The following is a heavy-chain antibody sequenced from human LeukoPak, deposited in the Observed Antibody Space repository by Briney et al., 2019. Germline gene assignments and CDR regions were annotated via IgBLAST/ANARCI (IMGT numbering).Heavy chain of an antibody. D-gene: IGHD1-26*01. V-gene: IGHV4-59*01. Sequence: PSETLSLTCTVSGGSISSYYWSWIRQPPGKGLEWIGYIYYSGSTNYNPSLKSRVTISVDTSKNQFSLKLSSVTAADTAVYYCARPYSGSYNRSFDYWGQGTLVTVSS. CDR1: GGSISSYY. CDR3: ARPYSGSYNRSFDY. CDR2: IYYSGST. J-gene: IGHJ4*02.